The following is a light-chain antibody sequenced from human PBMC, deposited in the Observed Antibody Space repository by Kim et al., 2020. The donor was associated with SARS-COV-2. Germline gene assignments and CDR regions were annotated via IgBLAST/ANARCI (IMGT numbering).Light chain of an antibody. CDR2: AAS. CDR3: QQSYSAPLA. V-gene: IGKV1-39*01. J-gene: IGKJ4*01. CDR1: QSIAGY. Sequence: DIQMTQSPSSLSASVGDRVTITCRASQSIAGYLNWYQQKPRKAPKLLIYAASSLQSGVPSRFSGSESGTDFTLTISSLQPEGFATYYCQQSYSAPLAFGGGTTVDLK.